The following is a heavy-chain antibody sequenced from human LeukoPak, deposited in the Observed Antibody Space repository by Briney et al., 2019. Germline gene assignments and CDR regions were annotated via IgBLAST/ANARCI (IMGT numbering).Heavy chain of an antibody. V-gene: IGHV4-34*01. Sequence: SETLSLTCAVYGGSFSGYYWSWIRQPPGKGLEWIGEINHSGSTNYNPSLKSRVTISVDTSKNQFSLKLSSVTAADTAVYYCARQTGNYYGMDVWGQRTTVTVSS. CDR2: INHSGST. CDR1: GGSFSGYY. CDR3: ARQTGNYYGMDV. J-gene: IGHJ6*02.